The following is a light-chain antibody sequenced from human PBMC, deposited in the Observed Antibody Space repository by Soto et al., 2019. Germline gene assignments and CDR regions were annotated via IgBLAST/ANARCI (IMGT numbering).Light chain of an antibody. V-gene: IGKV1-6*01. Sequence: AIQMTQSPSSLSASVGDRVTITCRASQGIRNDLAWYQQKPRKAPKLLIYAASSLQSGVSSRFGGSGSGTDFTLTISSLQPEDFATYYCLQDYYYPYTFGQGTKLEIK. CDR1: QGIRND. J-gene: IGKJ2*01. CDR3: LQDYYYPYT. CDR2: AAS.